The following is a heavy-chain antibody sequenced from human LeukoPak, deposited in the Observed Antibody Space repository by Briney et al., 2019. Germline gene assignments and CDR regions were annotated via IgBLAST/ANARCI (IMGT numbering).Heavy chain of an antibody. CDR1: GLTFSSYS. D-gene: IGHD6-25*01. J-gene: IGHJ4*02. CDR2: ITCSGSYK. V-gene: IGHV3-21*01. Sequence: PGGSLRLSCAASGLTFSSYSMTWVRQAPGKGLQWVSFITCSGSYKYYADSVKGRFTISRDNSKNSLYLQMNSLRVEGTAVYYCARGYSSAWATGYWGQGTQVTVSS. CDR3: ARGYSSAWATGY.